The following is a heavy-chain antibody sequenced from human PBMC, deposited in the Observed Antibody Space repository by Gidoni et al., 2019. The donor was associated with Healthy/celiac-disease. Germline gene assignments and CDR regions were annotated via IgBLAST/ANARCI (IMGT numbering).Heavy chain of an antibody. CDR1: GSSFTSYW. Sequence: EVQLVQSGAEVKKPGESLRISCKGSGSSFTSYWISWVRQMPGKGLEWMGRIDPSDSYTNYSPSFQGHVTISADKSISTAYLQWSSLKASDTAMYYCARLAAAGTGVRPYYYYMDVWGKGTTVTVSS. D-gene: IGHD6-13*01. V-gene: IGHV5-10-1*03. J-gene: IGHJ6*03. CDR2: IDPSDSYT. CDR3: ARLAAAGTGVRPYYYYMDV.